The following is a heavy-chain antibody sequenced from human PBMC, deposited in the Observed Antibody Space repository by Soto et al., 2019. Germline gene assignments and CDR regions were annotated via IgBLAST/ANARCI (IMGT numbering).Heavy chain of an antibody. V-gene: IGHV4-30-4*01. Sequence: SETLSLTCTVSGGSMSRGDYYWSWIRQPPGKGLEWIGFIYHTGSTYYSPSLKNRVAISVDTSKNQFSLDLSSVTAADTAVYYCATMGTPVTGLYYFDYWGQGTLVTVSS. CDR2: IYHTGST. CDR3: ATMGTPVTGLYYFDY. D-gene: IGHD4-17*01. J-gene: IGHJ4*02. CDR1: GGSMSRGDYY.